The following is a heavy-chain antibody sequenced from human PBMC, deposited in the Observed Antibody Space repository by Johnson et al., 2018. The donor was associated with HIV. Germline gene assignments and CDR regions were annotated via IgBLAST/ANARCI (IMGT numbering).Heavy chain of an antibody. CDR2: ISYDGSNK. Sequence: QEHLVESGGGVVQPGGSLRLSCAASGFTFSSYGMHWVRQAPGKGLEWVAVISYDGSNKYYADSVKGRFTISRDNSKNTLYLQMNSLRDEDTAVYYCARGEDYGGNFGALDIWGQGTMVTVSS. CDR3: ARGEDYGGNFGALDI. D-gene: IGHD4-23*01. V-gene: IGHV3-30*19. J-gene: IGHJ3*02. CDR1: GFTFSSYG.